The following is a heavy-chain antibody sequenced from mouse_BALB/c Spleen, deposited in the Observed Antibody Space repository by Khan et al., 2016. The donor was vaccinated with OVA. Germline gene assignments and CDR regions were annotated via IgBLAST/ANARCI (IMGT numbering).Heavy chain of an antibody. CDR1: GFSLTGYG. CDR2: IWGDGST. V-gene: IGHV2-6-7*01. J-gene: IGHJ3*01. CDR3: ARDRYYYGRGLAY. D-gene: IGHD1-1*01. Sequence: QVQLKESGPGLVAPSQSLSITCTVSGFSLTGYGVNWVRQPPGKGLEWPGMIWGDGSTDYNSALTSRLSISKDNSKNQVFLKMNSLQTDDTARHYCARDRYYYGRGLAYWGQGTLVTVSA.